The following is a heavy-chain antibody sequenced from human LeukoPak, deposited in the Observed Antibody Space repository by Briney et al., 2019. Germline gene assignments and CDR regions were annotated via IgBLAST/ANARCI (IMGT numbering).Heavy chain of an antibody. V-gene: IGHV3-33*01. CDR1: GFTFSSYG. D-gene: IGHD1-20*01. J-gene: IGHJ6*04. CDR3: AREGLNWNYCWDV. CDR2: IWYDGSNK. Sequence: PGGSLRLSCAASGFTFSSYGMHWVRQAPGKGLEWVAVIWYDGSNKYYADSVKGRFTISRDNSKNTLYLQMNSLRAEDTAVYYCAREGLNWNYCWDVWGKGTTVTVSS.